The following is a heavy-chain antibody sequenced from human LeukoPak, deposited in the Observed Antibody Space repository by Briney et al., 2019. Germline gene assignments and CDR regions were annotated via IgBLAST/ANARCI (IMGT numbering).Heavy chain of an antibody. V-gene: IGHV4-4*07. CDR2: IYTSGST. CDR1: GGSISSYY. J-gene: IGHJ3*02. Sequence: SETLSLTCTVSGGSISSYYWSWIRQPAGKGLEWIGRIYTSGSTNYNPSLKSRVTMSVDTSKNQFSLRLSSVTAADTAVYYCARGVYCYVSSGYYSPDPDAFDIWGQGTMVTVSS. D-gene: IGHD3-22*01. CDR3: ARGVYCYVSSGYYSPDPDAFDI.